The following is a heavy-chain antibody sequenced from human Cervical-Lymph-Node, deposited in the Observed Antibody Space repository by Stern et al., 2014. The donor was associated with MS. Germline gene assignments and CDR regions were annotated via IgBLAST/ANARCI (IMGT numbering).Heavy chain of an antibody. CDR2: MNPNSGNT. V-gene: IGHV1-8*01. CDR1: GYTFTSYD. J-gene: IGHJ6*02. Sequence: AQLVESGAEVKKPGASVKVSCKASGYTFTSYDINWVRQATGQGLEWMGWMNPNSGNTGYAQKFQGRVTMTRNTSISTAYMELSSLRSEDTAVYYCARRRAMAYYYGMDVWGQGTTVTVSS. D-gene: IGHD5-18*01. CDR3: ARRRAMAYYYGMDV.